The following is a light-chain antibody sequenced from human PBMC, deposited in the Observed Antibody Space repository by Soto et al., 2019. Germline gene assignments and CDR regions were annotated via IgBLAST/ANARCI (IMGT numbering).Light chain of an antibody. CDR3: SSYTGSIALV. CDR1: SSDVGGYNY. V-gene: IGLV2-14*03. J-gene: IGLJ2*01. CDR2: DVS. Sequence: SALTQPASVSGSPGQSITISCTGTSSDVGGYNYVSWYQQHPGKAPKLMIYDVSNRPSGVSNRFSGSKSGNTASLTISGLQAEDEGDYYCSSYTGSIALVFGGGTKLTVL.